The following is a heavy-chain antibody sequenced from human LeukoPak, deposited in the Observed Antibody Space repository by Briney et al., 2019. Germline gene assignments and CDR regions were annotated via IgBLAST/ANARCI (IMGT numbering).Heavy chain of an antibody. J-gene: IGHJ4*02. CDR3: AKDVTVVAIASPLDH. CDR2: ISASATST. D-gene: IGHD2-21*01. V-gene: IGHV3-23*01. Sequence: PGGSLRLSCAASGFTFSSYAMSWVRQAPGKGLEWVSAISASATSTYYADSVRGRFTVSRDNSKNTLYLQMNSLRDEDTAVYYCAKDVTVVAIASPLDHWGQGTLVTVFS. CDR1: GFTFSSYA.